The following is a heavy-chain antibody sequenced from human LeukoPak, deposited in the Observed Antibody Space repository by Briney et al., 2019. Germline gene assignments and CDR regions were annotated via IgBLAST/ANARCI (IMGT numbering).Heavy chain of an antibody. CDR3: ARVMVVPAAMDWFDP. CDR2: IIPIFGTA. D-gene: IGHD2-2*01. V-gene: IGHV1-69*13. J-gene: IGHJ5*02. Sequence: GASVKVSCKASGGTFSSYAISWVRQAPGQGLEWMGGIIPIFGTANYAQKFQGRVTITADESTSTAYMELSSLRSEDTAVYYCARVMVVPAAMDWFDPWGQGTLVTVSS. CDR1: GGTFSSYA.